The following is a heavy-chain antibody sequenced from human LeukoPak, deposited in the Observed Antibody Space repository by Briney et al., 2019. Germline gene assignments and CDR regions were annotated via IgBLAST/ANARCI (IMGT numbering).Heavy chain of an antibody. CDR1: GFSLSRYA. V-gene: IGHV3-23*01. CDR2: ISDSGGST. Sequence: GASLRLSCAVSGFSLSRYAMSWVRKAPGKGLEWVSAISDSGGSTYYADSVKGRFSISRDNSRNTLYLQMNTLRAEDTAVYYCAKCRGSSWSDYFDYWGQGTLVTVSS. CDR3: AKCRGSSWSDYFDY. D-gene: IGHD6-13*01. J-gene: IGHJ4*02.